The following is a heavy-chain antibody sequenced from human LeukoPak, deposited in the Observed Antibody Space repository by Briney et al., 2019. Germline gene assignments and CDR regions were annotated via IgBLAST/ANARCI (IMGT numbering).Heavy chain of an antibody. CDR2: INSDGSST. V-gene: IGHV3-74*01. CDR3: ASDRQYGSGSYIFDY. D-gene: IGHD3-10*01. Sequence: GGSLRLSCAASGFTFSGYWMHWVRQAPGKGLVWVSRINSDGSSTSYADSVKGRFTISRDNAKNTLYLQMNSLRAEDTAVYYCASDRQYGSGSYIFDYWGQGTLVTVSS. J-gene: IGHJ4*02. CDR1: GFTFSGYW.